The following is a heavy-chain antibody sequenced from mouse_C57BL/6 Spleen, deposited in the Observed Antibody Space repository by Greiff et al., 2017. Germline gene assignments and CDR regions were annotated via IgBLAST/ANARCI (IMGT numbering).Heavy chain of an antibody. CDR2: ISSGSSTI. D-gene: IGHD2-1*01. Sequence: EVMLVESGGGLVKPGGSLKLSCAASGFTFSDYGMHWVRQAPEKGLAWVAYISSGSSTIYYADTVKGRFTISRDNAKNTLFLQMTSLRSEDTAMYYCARHGNFDYWGQGTTLTVSS. J-gene: IGHJ2*01. CDR3: ARHGNFDY. CDR1: GFTFSDYG. V-gene: IGHV5-17*01.